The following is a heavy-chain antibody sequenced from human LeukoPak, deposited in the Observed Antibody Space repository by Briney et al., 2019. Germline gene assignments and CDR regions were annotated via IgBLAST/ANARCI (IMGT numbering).Heavy chain of an antibody. Sequence: VASVKVSCKASGYTFTGYYMHWMRQAPGQGLEWMGWINPNSGGTNYAQKFQGRVTMTRDTSISTAYMELSRLRSDDTAVYYCARVQPVDYDFWSGYYGDSGYWGQGTLVTVSS. CDR2: INPNSGGT. J-gene: IGHJ4*02. D-gene: IGHD3-3*01. CDR3: ARVQPVDYDFWSGYYGDSGY. V-gene: IGHV1-2*02. CDR1: GYTFTGYY.